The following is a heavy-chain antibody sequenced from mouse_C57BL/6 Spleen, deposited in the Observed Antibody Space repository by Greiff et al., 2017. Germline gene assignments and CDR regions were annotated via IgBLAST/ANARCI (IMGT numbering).Heavy chain of an antibody. V-gene: IGHV1-39*01. D-gene: IGHD1-1*01. CDR2: INPNYGTT. CDR3: ARGDYGSSFYYFDY. Sequence: LVEPGASVKISCKASGYSFTDYNMNWVKQSNGKSLEWIGVINPNYGTTSYNQKFKGKATLTVDQSSSTAYMQLNSLTSEDSAVYYCARGDYGSSFYYFDYWGQGTTLTVSS. J-gene: IGHJ2*01. CDR1: GYSFTDYN.